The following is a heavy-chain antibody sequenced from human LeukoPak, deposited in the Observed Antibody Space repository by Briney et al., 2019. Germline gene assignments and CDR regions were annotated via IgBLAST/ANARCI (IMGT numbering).Heavy chain of an antibody. Sequence: GGSLRLSCAASGFTFSSYAMHWVRQAPGKGLEWVAVISYDGSNKYYADSVKGRFTISRDNAKNTLYLQMNSLRAEDTAVYYCARGDYALGGDAMDVWGQGTTVTVSS. D-gene: IGHD4-17*01. CDR2: ISYDGSNK. J-gene: IGHJ6*02. V-gene: IGHV3-30*04. CDR3: ARGDYALGGDAMDV. CDR1: GFTFSSYA.